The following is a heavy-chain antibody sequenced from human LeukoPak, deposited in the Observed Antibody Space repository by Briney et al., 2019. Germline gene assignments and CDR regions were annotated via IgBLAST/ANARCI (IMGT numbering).Heavy chain of an antibody. CDR3: ARLATLSTVAARGRTWFDA. Sequence: SETLSLTCTVSGGSISSYYWSWIRQPAGKGLEWIGRIYSSGSTDYNPSLMGRVTISVDASKNHFSLKVSSVTAADTAVYYCARLATLSTVAARGRTWFDAWGQGTLVTVSS. V-gene: IGHV4-4*07. D-gene: IGHD6-6*01. CDR1: GGSISSYY. CDR2: IYSSGST. J-gene: IGHJ5*02.